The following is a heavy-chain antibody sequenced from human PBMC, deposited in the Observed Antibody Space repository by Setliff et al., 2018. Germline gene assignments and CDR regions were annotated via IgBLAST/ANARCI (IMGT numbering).Heavy chain of an antibody. CDR3: AKYPSKLPELGIYGRFDY. J-gene: IGHJ4*02. Sequence: SETLSLTCNVSGGSISSYSYYWGWIRQPPGKGLEWIGNIYYTGITYYNPSLKSRVTISVDTSKNQLSLKLTSVTAADTAVYYCAKYPSKLPELGIYGRFDYWGQGTPVTVSS. CDR2: IYYTGIT. V-gene: IGHV4-39*07. D-gene: IGHD7-27*01. CDR1: GGSISSYSYY.